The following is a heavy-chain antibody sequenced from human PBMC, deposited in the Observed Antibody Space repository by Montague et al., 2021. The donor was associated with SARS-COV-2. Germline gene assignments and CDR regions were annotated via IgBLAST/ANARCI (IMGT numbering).Heavy chain of an antibody. D-gene: IGHD3-16*01. CDR3: ATTIYDYVWGTRVEFDY. Sequence: PALVTPTQTLTLTCTFSGFSLSTSGMCVSWIRQPPGKALEWLALIDWDDDKYYSTSLKTRLTISKDTSKNQVVLTVTNMDPVDTATYYCATTIYDYVWGTRVEFDYWGQGTLVTVSS. CDR1: GFSLSTSGMC. CDR2: IDWDDDK. V-gene: IGHV2-70*01. J-gene: IGHJ4*02.